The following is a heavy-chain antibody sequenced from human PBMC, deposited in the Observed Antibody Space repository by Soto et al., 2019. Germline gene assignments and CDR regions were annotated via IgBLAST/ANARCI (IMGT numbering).Heavy chain of an antibody. V-gene: IGHV3-23*01. J-gene: IGHJ4*02. CDR2: ISNTANSA. Sequence: GGSLRLSCVTSGFSFNNYAMSWVRQAPGKGLEWVSAISNTANSAYYAESVKGRFTISRDNSKNTLFLQMDSLRAEDTALYYCAKEPRTIVVIGHHYDYWGQGTLVTVSS. CDR1: GFSFNNYA. D-gene: IGHD3-22*01. CDR3: AKEPRTIVVIGHHYDY.